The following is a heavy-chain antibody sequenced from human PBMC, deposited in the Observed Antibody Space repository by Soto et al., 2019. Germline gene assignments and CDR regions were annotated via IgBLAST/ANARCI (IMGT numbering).Heavy chain of an antibody. CDR3: ARGPSAYFTYFDP. CDR2: INAGNGHT. Sequence: QVQLVQSGAEVKKPGASVKVSCRACGSTFSTSAIHWVRQAPGQRLEWMGWINAGNGHTKYSQIFQGRVTITRNTSASTAYLELNALRSEDAAIYYCARGPSAYFTYFDPWGQGTLVTVSS. D-gene: IGHD3-3*01. J-gene: IGHJ5*02. V-gene: IGHV1-3*01. CDR1: GSTFSTSA.